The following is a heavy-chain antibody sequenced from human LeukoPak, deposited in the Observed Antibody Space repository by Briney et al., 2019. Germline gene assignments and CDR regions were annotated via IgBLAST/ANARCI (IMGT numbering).Heavy chain of an antibody. J-gene: IGHJ4*02. CDR1: GGSISSYY. V-gene: IGHV4-59*12. D-gene: IGHD3-9*01. CDR3: ARDNYDILTGYRSGEYFDY. Sequence: PSETLSLTCTVSGGSISSYYWSWIRQPPGKGLEWIGYIYYSGSTNYNPSLKSRVTMSVDTSKNQFSLKLSSVTAADTAVYYCARDNYDILTGYRSGEYFDYWGQGTLVTVSS. CDR2: IYYSGST.